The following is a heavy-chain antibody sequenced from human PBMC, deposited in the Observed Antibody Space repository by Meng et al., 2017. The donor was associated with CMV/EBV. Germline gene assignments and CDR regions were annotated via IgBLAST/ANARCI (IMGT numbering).Heavy chain of an antibody. CDR2: MNPSSGDT. J-gene: IGHJ4*02. V-gene: IGHV1-8*03. D-gene: IGHD1-14*01. CDR1: GYAFINYD. CDR3: AGGRIFDH. Sequence: RVSCKASGYAFINYDINWMRQAAGQGLEWMGWMNPSSGDTGYAPNFQDRVSISRDTSTGTAFMDLSSLRSDDTAVYYCAGGRIFDHWGQGTLVTVSS.